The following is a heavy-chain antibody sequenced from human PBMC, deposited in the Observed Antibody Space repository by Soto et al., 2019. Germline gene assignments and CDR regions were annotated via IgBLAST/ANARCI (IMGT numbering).Heavy chain of an antibody. J-gene: IGHJ4*02. CDR1: GDSISSFY. D-gene: IGHD2-2*01. CDR2: IFSSGST. Sequence: QVQLQESGPGLVKPSETLSLTCTVSGDSISSFYWTWIRQPPGKGLEWVGYIFSSGSTNYNPSLKRRVTISVDTTENQLSLKLTSVTAADTAVYYCARVGYCSSTPCWPIGYFEYWGQGTLVTVSS. V-gene: IGHV4-59*01. CDR3: ARVGYCSSTPCWPIGYFEY.